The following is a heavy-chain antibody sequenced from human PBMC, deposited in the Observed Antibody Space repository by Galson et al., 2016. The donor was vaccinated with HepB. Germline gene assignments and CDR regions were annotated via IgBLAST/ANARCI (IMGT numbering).Heavy chain of an antibody. D-gene: IGHD3-22*01. J-gene: IGHJ4*02. CDR1: GGSISIGGYY. V-gene: IGHV4-31*03. Sequence: LSLTCTVSGGSISIGGYYWSWFRQHPGKALEWIGYIYFSGITNYNPSLESRFTMSVDTSKNQFSLKLNSVSAADTAVYYCARTGDSSGYLSEYWGQGTLVTVSS. CDR3: ARTGDSSGYLSEY. CDR2: IYFSGIT.